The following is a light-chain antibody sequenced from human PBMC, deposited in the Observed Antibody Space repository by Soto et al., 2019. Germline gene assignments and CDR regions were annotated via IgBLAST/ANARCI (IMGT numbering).Light chain of an antibody. V-gene: IGKV3-15*01. CDR2: GAS. CDR1: QSVSSN. CDR3: QQYNSWPLT. J-gene: IGKJ4*01. Sequence: EIVMTQSPATLSVSPGERATLSCRASQSVSSNLAWYQQKPGQAPGLLIYGASTRATGIPARFSGSGSGTEFTLTISSLQSEDFAVYHCQQYNSWPLTFGGGTKVDIK.